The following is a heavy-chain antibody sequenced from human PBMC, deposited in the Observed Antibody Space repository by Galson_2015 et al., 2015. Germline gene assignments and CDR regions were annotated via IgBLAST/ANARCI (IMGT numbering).Heavy chain of an antibody. CDR3: ARLTFLWSPTGYYYYGMDV. V-gene: IGHV1-8*01. J-gene: IGHJ6*02. D-gene: IGHD3-3*01. CDR1: GYTFTSYD. Sequence: SVKVSCKASGYTFTSYDINWVRQATGQGLEWMGWMNPNSGNTGYAQKFQGRVTMTRNTSISTAYMELSSLRSEDTAVYYCARLTFLWSPTGYYYYGMDVWGQGTTVTVSS. CDR2: MNPNSGNT.